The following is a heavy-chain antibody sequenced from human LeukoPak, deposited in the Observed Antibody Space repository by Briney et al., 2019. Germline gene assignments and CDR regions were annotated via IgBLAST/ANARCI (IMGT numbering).Heavy chain of an antibody. J-gene: IGHJ5*02. V-gene: IGHV6-1*01. D-gene: IGHD4-11*01. CDR2: TYYRSKWYD. CDR3: ARDRDSDFEWGPYDP. Sequence: SQTLSLTCAISGDSVSINNGAWNWISQSPSRCLEWLGRTYYRSKWYDDYAGSEKGRITINADTSRNQFSLHLNSVTPEDTAVYFCARDRDSDFEWGPYDPWGQGILVTVSS. CDR1: GDSVSINNGA.